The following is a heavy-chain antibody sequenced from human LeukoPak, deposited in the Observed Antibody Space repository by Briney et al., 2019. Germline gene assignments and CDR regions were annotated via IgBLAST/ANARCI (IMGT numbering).Heavy chain of an antibody. CDR1: GGTSSSYA. D-gene: IGHD2-15*01. J-gene: IGHJ5*02. CDR3: ARDDCSGGSCYYSRRNWFDP. V-gene: IGHV1-69*13. Sequence: GATVRLSCKASGGTSSSYAVSWGRQAPGQGGEGMRGMSPIFGVGNYAKKFQGRVTITADESTSTAYMELSSLRSEDTAVYYCARDDCSGGSCYYSRRNWFDPWGQGTLVTVSS. CDR2: MSPIFGVG.